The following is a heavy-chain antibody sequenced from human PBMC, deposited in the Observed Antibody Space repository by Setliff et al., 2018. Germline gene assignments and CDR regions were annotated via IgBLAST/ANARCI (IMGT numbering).Heavy chain of an antibody. CDR2: IIPIFGTA. Sequence: GASVKVSCKASGYTFSSYAMNWVRQAPGQGLEWMGGIIPIFGTANYAQKFQGRVTITADESTSTAYMELTSLRSDDTAVFYCARQTQNYNFWSGQYPYYYYGMDVWGQGTTVTVSS. V-gene: IGHV1-69*13. D-gene: IGHD3-3*01. CDR1: GYTFSSYA. CDR3: ARQTQNYNFWSGQYPYYYYGMDV. J-gene: IGHJ6*02.